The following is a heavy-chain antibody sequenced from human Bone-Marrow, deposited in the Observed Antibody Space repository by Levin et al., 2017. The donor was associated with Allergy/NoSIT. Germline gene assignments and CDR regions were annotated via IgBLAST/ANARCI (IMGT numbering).Heavy chain of an antibody. D-gene: IGHD6-19*01. J-gene: IGHJ4*02. Sequence: PGGSLRLSCAASGFTFTSYAMSWVRQAPGKGLEWVSGISGSGDSTYYADSVKGRFTISRDYSKNTLYLQMNSLRADDTAIYYCAKNRQWLAPKSFDYWGQGTLVTVSS. CDR2: ISGSGDST. V-gene: IGHV3-23*01. CDR1: GFTFTSYA. CDR3: AKNRQWLAPKSFDY.